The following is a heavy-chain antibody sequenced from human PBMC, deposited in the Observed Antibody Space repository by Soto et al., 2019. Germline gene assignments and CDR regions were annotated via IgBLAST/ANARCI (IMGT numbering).Heavy chain of an antibody. CDR2: ISLTTDTT. D-gene: IGHD2-15*01. Sequence: GGSLRLSCAASGFNFRSYAMSWVRQAPGKGLEWVSTISLTTDTTYYADSVKGRFTISRDNAKNSLYLQMNSLRGEDTAVYYCARRGYCSGGSCYIRMDVWGKGTTVTVSS. V-gene: IGHV3-23*01. CDR3: ARRGYCSGGSCYIRMDV. CDR1: GFNFRSYA. J-gene: IGHJ6*03.